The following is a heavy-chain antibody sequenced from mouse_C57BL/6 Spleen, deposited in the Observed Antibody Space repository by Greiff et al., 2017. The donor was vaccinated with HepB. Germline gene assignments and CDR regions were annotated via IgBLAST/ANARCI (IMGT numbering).Heavy chain of an antibody. CDR1: GFTFSSYA. D-gene: IGHD1-1*01. V-gene: IGHV5-4*01. Sequence: EVKLMESGGGLVKPGGSLKLSCAASGFTFSSYAMSWVRQTPEKRLEWVATISDGGSYTYYPDNVKGRFTISRDNAKNNLYLQMSHLKSEDTAMYYCARETGYGSSYYAYWYFDVWGTGTTVTVSS. CDR2: ISDGGSYT. J-gene: IGHJ1*03. CDR3: ARETGYGSSYYAYWYFDV.